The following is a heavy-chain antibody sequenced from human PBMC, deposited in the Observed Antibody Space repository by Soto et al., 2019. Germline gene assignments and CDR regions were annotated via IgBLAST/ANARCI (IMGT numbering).Heavy chain of an antibody. V-gene: IGHV3-15*05. CDR2: VKRKSDGETT. CDR3: VAGCPLVY. J-gene: IGHJ4*02. D-gene: IGHD2-21*01. CDR1: GFIFGDAW. Sequence: GGSLRLSCAGSGFIFGDAWLRWVRQAPGKGLEWVGRVKRKSDGETTDYAAPVTGRFTISRDDSKPTVYLHMNSLKIEDTGTYHCVAGCPLVYWGQGTLVTVSS.